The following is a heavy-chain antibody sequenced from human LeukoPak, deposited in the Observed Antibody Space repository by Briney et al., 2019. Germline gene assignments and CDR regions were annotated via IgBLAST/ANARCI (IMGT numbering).Heavy chain of an antibody. D-gene: IGHD3-3*01. CDR3: ARDRDLTALPFDY. J-gene: IGHJ4*02. CDR2: INSDGSST. V-gene: IGHV3-74*01. CDR1: GFTFSSYW. Sequence: GGSLRLSCAASGFTFSSYWMHWVRQAPGKGLVWVPRINSDGSSTSYADSVKGRLTISRDNAENTLYLQMNSLRAEDTAVYYCARDRDLTALPFDYWGQGTLVTVSS.